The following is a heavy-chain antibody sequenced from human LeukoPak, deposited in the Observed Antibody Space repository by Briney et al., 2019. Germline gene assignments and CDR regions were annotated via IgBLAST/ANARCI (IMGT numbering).Heavy chain of an antibody. CDR2: IRYDGTNK. CDR3: ARARRGFDY. CDR1: GFTFSSYA. J-gene: IGHJ4*02. V-gene: IGHV3-30*02. Sequence: PGGSLRLSCAASGFTFSSYAMHWVRQAPGKGLEWVTFIRYDGTNKYYADSVKGRFTISRDNSKNTLYLQMNSLRPEDTAVYYCARARRGFDYWGQGTLVTVSS.